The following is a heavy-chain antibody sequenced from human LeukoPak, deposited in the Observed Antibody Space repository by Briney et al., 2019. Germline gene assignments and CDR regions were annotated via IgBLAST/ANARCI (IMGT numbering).Heavy chain of an antibody. V-gene: IGHV3-30*04. CDR3: IRARAGGLVY. J-gene: IGHJ4*02. D-gene: IGHD3-10*01. CDR1: GFTFRHYA. CDR2: LSFDGAHK. Sequence: GGSLRLSCAASGFTFRHYAVHWVRQAPGRGLEWVAVLSFDGAHKYYAESVKGRFTISRDNSNNTLFLQMDSLRIEDTALYYWIRARAGGLVYRGQGTLLTVSS.